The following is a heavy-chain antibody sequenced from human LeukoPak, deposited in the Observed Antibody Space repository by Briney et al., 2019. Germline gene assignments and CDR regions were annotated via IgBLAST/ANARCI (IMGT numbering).Heavy chain of an antibody. D-gene: IGHD4-17*01. CDR1: GGSISSANYY. CDR3: ARETLTTSRWFGP. Sequence: SETLSLTCTVSGGSISSANYYWRWIRQPPGKGLEWIGYIYYSGSTYYNPSLKSRVTISVDTSKNQFSLKLSSVTAADTAVYYCARETLTTSRWFGPWGQGTLVTVSS. J-gene: IGHJ5*02. V-gene: IGHV4-30-4*01. CDR2: IYYSGST.